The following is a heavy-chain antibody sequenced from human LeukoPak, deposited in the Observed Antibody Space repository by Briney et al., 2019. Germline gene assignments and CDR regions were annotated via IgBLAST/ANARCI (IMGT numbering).Heavy chain of an antibody. CDR1: GFTFSNYW. Sequence: GGSLRLSCAASGFTFSNYWMSWVRQAPGKGLEWVANIKGDGSYKYYVDSVRGRFTISRDNAKSSVYLQMNTLRAEDTAVYYCATSADSSGNDWGQGTLVTVSS. D-gene: IGHD3-22*01. V-gene: IGHV3-7*03. J-gene: IGHJ4*02. CDR2: IKGDGSYK. CDR3: ATSADSSGND.